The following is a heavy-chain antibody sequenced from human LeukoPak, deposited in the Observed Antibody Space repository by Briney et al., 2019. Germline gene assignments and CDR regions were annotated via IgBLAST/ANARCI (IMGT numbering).Heavy chain of an antibody. J-gene: IGHJ6*03. Sequence: ASVKVSCKASGYTFTGYYMHWVRQAPGQGLEWMGWINPNSGGTNYAQKFQGRVTITRNTSISTAYMELSSLRSEDTAVYYCARVVSSGYYSVYYYYMDVWGKGTTVTVSS. CDR2: INPNSGGT. V-gene: IGHV1-2*02. D-gene: IGHD3-22*01. CDR1: GYTFTGYY. CDR3: ARVVSSGYYSVYYYYMDV.